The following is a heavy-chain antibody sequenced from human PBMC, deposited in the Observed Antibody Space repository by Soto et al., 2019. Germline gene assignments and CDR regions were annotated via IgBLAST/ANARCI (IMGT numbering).Heavy chain of an antibody. J-gene: IGHJ4*02. CDR1: GYTFTSYD. Sequence: ASVQVSCKASGYTFTSYDINWVRQATGQGREWMGWMNPNSGNTGYAQKFQGRVTMTRNTSISTAYMELSSLRCEDTAVYYCARVVSGVGFWSVYAFDYWGQGTLVTVSS. D-gene: IGHD3-3*01. V-gene: IGHV1-8*01. CDR2: MNPNSGNT. CDR3: ARVVSGVGFWSVYAFDY.